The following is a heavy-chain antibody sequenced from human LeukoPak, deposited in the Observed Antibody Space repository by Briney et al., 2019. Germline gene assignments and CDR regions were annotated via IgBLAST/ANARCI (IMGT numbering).Heavy chain of an antibody. Sequence: ASVKVSCKASGYTFTSHYMHWVRQAPGQGLEWMGLINPTGSSTGYAQKFQGRVTMTRDMSTSTDYMELSSLRSGDTAIYYCARDNSVEDNAWWFDPWGQGTLVTVSS. J-gene: IGHJ5*02. V-gene: IGHV1-46*01. CDR3: ARDNSVEDNAWWFDP. CDR1: GYTFTSHY. CDR2: INPTGSST. D-gene: IGHD4-23*01.